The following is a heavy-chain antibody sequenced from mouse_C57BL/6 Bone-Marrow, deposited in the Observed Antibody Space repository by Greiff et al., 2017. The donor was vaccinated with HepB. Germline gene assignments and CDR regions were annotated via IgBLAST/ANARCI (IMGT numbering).Heavy chain of an antibody. V-gene: IGHV5-9*01. J-gene: IGHJ2*01. CDR2: ISGGGGNT. CDR3: ARHMDFDY. Sequence: DVQLVESGGGLVKPGGSLKLSCAASGFTFSSYTMSWVRQTPEKRLEWVATISGGGGNTYYPDSVKGRFTISRDNAKNTLYLQMSSLRSEDTALYYCARHMDFDYWGQGTTLTVSS. CDR1: GFTFSSYT. D-gene: IGHD1-1*02.